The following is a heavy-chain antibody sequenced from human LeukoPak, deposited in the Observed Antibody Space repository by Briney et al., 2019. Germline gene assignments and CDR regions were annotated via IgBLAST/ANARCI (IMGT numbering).Heavy chain of an antibody. CDR3: AREYDRRARFDS. CDR1: GDGFTRHT. J-gene: IGHJ4*02. CDR2: IWSNGDYL. Sequence: PGGSLRLSCAGSGDGFTRHTMNWVRRAPGKGLEWIAYIWSNGDYLYYTDSVKGRFPISRDNARTSVYLQMNSLRVEDTAIYYWAREYDRRARFDSWGPGTLVTVSS. V-gene: IGHV3-21*05. D-gene: IGHD3-16*01.